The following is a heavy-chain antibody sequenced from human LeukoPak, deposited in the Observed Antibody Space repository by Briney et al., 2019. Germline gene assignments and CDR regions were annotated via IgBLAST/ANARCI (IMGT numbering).Heavy chain of an antibody. CDR2: IWYHGSNK. Sequence: PGGSLRLSCAASGFTLRSYGMHWVRQAPGRGLEWVAVIWYHGSNKYYADSVKGRFTISRDNSKNTLYLQMNSLRAEDTAVYYCARSFFDAIFGVVRGEAFDYWGQGTLVTVSS. CDR3: ARSFFDAIFGVVRGEAFDY. J-gene: IGHJ4*02. V-gene: IGHV3-33*01. CDR1: GFTLRSYG. D-gene: IGHD3-3*01.